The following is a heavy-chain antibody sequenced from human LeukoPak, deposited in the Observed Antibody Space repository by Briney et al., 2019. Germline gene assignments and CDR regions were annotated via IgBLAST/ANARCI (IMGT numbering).Heavy chain of an antibody. J-gene: IGHJ6*02. CDR1: GFTLSSYA. CDR3: ARDQWLAYYYHGMDV. Sequence: PWGSLRLSCAVSGFTLSSYAMKWVRRAPGKGLEWVSYFTNNGTTIYYADSVKGRFTISRDNAENPLYLQMNSLRAEDTAIYYCARDQWLAYYYHGMDVWGQGTTVTVSS. CDR2: FTNNGTTI. V-gene: IGHV3-48*03. D-gene: IGHD6-19*01.